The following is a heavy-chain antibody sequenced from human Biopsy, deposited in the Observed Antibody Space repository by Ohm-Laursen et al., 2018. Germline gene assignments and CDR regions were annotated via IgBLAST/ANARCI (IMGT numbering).Heavy chain of an antibody. J-gene: IGHJ5*02. CDR1: GGSISNNNYY. Sequence: TPSLTCTVSGGSISNNNYYWGWIRQPPGKGLEWIGGIFYRGSTPYKPSLKSRVNISVDTSKNQFSLKLNSVTAADTAVYYCARDYDTSGYYYVSWGQGTLVTVSS. D-gene: IGHD3-22*01. V-gene: IGHV4-39*01. CDR3: ARDYDTSGYYYVS. CDR2: IFYRGST.